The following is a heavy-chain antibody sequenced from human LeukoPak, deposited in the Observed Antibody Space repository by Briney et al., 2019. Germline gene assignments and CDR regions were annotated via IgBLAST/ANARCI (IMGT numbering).Heavy chain of an antibody. D-gene: IGHD5-12*01. CDR1: GYTLTELS. J-gene: IGHJ4*02. CDR2: FDPEDGET. V-gene: IGHV1-24*01. CDR3: ATHHSGYDWWGVDHFDY. Sequence: ASVKVSCKVSGYTLTELSMHWVRQAPGKGLEWMGGFDPEDGETIYAQKFQGRVTMTEDTSTDTAYMELSSLRSEDTAVYYCATHHSGYDWWGVDHFDYWGQGTLVTVSS.